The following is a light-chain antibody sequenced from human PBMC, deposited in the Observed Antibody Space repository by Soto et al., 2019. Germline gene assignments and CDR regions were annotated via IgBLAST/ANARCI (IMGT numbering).Light chain of an antibody. CDR2: GAS. CDR3: QQYGSSSYT. CDR1: QSVSSTY. V-gene: IGKV3-20*01. Sequence: EIVLTQSPGTLSLSPGERATLSCRASQSVSSTYLAWYQQNPGQAPRLLIYGASSRATGIPDRFSGSGSGTDFTLTISTLEPEDGAVYFCQQYGSSSYTFGQGTKLEIK. J-gene: IGKJ2*01.